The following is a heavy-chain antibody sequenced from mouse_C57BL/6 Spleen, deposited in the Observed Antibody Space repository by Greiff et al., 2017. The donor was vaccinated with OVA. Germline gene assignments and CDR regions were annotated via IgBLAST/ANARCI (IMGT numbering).Heavy chain of an antibody. J-gene: IGHJ3*01. CDR1: GYTFTDYY. V-gene: IGHV1-84*01. Sequence: QVHVKQSGPELVKPGASVKISCKASGYTFTDYYINWVKQRPGQGLEWIGWIYPGSGSTNYNEKFKSKATLTVDTSSSTAYMQLSSLTSEDSAVYYCARDSNYNEAWFAYWGQGTLVTVSA. D-gene: IGHD2-5*01. CDR3: ARDSNYNEAWFAY. CDR2: IYPGSGST.